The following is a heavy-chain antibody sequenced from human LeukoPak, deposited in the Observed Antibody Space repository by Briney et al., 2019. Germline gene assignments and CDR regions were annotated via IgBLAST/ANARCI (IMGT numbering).Heavy chain of an antibody. CDR2: IYYDGSNI. CDR1: GFTFTTYG. V-gene: IGHV3-33*08. J-gene: IGHJ4*02. CDR3: ARDWKTNSFDY. D-gene: IGHD1-1*01. Sequence: GRSLRLSCAASGFTFTTYGMHWVRQAPGKGLEWVAFIYYDGSNIYYADYVKGRFTISRDISKNTLYLQMDSLRAEDTAIYYCARDWKTNSFDYWGQGTLVTVSS.